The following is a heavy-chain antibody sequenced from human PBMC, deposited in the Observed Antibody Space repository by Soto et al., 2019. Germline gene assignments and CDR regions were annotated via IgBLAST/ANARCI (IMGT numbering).Heavy chain of an antibody. CDR2: IIPMYGIA. Sequence: QVQLVQSGAEVKKPGSSVKVSCKTYGGSFSDYAINWVRQAPGQGLEWMGGIIPMYGIANYAPKFQGRVTITADESTRTAFMEVSSLRSEDTALFYCASGYRNGYFYALDVWGQGTTVSVSS. CDR1: GGSFSDYA. CDR3: ASGYRNGYFYALDV. V-gene: IGHV1-69*01. J-gene: IGHJ6*02. D-gene: IGHD5-18*01.